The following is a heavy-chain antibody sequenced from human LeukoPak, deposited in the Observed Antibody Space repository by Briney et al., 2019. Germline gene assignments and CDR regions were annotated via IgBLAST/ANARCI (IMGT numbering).Heavy chain of an antibody. D-gene: IGHD2-15*01. CDR1: GGSISSYY. J-gene: IGHJ6*02. CDR3: ARLSCSGGSCHPSYYYYYGMDV. Sequence: SETLSLTCTVSGGSISSYYWSWIRQPPGKGLEWIGYIYYSGSTNYNPSLKGRVTISVDTSKNQFSLKLSAVTAADTAVYYCARLSCSGGSCHPSYYYYYGMDVWGQGTTVTVSS. CDR2: IYYSGST. V-gene: IGHV4-59*08.